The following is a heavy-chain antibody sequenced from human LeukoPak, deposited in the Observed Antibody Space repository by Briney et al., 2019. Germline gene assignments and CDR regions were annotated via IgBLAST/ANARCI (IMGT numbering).Heavy chain of an antibody. D-gene: IGHD4-17*01. CDR2: ISYDGSNK. CDR1: GFTFSSYG. CDR3: AKVNGDYYYGMDV. J-gene: IGHJ6*02. V-gene: IGHV3-30*18. Sequence: PGGSLRLSCAASGFTFSSYGMHWVRQAPGKGLEWVAVISYDGSNKYYADSVKGRFTISRDNSKNTLYLQMNSQRAEDTAVYYCAKVNGDYYYGMDVWGQGTTVTVSS.